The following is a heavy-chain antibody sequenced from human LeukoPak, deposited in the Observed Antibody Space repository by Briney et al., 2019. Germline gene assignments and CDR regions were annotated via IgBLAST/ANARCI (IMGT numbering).Heavy chain of an antibody. CDR3: ARDVRGSCNWNYLTIYYYYYYMDV. V-gene: IGHV3-48*01. Sequence: GGSLRLSCAASGFTFSSYEMNWVRQAPGKGLEWVSYISSSNSTIYYADSVKGRFTISRDNSKNTLYLQMNSLRAEDTAVYYCARDVRGSCNWNYLTIYYYYYYMDVWGKGTTVTVSS. D-gene: IGHD1-7*01. CDR1: GFTFSSYE. CDR2: ISSSNSTI. J-gene: IGHJ6*03.